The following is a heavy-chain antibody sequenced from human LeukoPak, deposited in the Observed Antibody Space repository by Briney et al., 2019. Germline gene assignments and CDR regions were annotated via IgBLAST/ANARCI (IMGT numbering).Heavy chain of an antibody. Sequence: SETLSLTCTVSGGSISSYYWSWIRQPAGKGLEWIGRIYTSGSTNYHPSLKSRVTMSVDTSKNQFSLKLSSVTAADTAVYYCARDRVDTAMVLGFDPWGQGTLVTVSS. V-gene: IGHV4-4*07. CDR3: ARDRVDTAMVLGFDP. J-gene: IGHJ5*02. CDR2: IYTSGST. D-gene: IGHD5-18*01. CDR1: GGSISSYY.